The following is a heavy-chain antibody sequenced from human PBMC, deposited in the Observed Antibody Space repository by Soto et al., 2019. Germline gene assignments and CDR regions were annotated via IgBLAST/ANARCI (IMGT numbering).Heavy chain of an antibody. CDR3: ARDPPVGEYGMDV. J-gene: IGHJ6*02. CDR1: GGSISSGGYY. CDR2: IYYSGST. Sequence: LSLTCTVSGGSISSGGYYWSRIRQHPGKGLEWIGYIYYSGSTYYNPSLKSRVTISVDTSKNQFSLKLSSVTAADTAVYYCARDPPVGEYGMDVWGQGTTVTVSS. D-gene: IGHD2-21*01. V-gene: IGHV4-31*03.